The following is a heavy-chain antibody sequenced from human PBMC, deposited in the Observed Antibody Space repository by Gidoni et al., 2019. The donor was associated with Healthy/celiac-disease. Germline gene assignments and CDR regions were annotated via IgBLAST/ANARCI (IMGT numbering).Heavy chain of an antibody. D-gene: IGHD3-16*01. CDR1: GFTFSSYG. CDR3: AREGGNYYYYYGMDV. Sequence: QVQLVESGGGVVQPGRSLRLSCAASGFTFSSYGMHWVRPAPGKGLEWVAVIWYDGSNKYYADSVKGRFTISRDNSKNTLYLQMNSLRAEDTAVYYCAREGGNYYYYYGMDVWGQGTTVTVSS. J-gene: IGHJ6*02. CDR2: IWYDGSNK. V-gene: IGHV3-33*01.